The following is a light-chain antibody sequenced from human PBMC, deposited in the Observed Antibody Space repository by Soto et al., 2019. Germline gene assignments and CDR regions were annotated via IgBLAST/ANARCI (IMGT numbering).Light chain of an antibody. CDR2: QAS. V-gene: IGKV1-5*03. Sequence: DIQMTQSPSTLSASVGDRVTITCRASQSISSWLAWYQQKPGKAPKLLIFQASSLKSGVPSRFSGSGSATKYTLTISRLQPDDFATHYCEDYSSSSGHTFGGGTKVEIK. J-gene: IGKJ4*01. CDR1: QSISSW. CDR3: EDYSSSSGHT.